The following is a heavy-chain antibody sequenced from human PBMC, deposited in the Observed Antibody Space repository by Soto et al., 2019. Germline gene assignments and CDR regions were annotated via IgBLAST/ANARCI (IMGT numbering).Heavy chain of an antibody. CDR1: GFTFSSYG. Sequence: GGSLRLSCAASGFTFSSYGMHWVRQAPGKGLEWVAVIWYDGSNKYYADSVKGRFTISRDNSKNTLYLQMNSLRAEDTAVYYCARADILTGYSYYYYYYMDVWGKGTTVTVSS. D-gene: IGHD3-9*01. CDR2: IWYDGSNK. J-gene: IGHJ6*03. V-gene: IGHV3-33*01. CDR3: ARADILTGYSYYYYYYMDV.